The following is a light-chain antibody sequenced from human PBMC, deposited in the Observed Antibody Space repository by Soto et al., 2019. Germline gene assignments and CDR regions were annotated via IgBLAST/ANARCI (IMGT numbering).Light chain of an antibody. CDR3: QQRSKRPPT. CDR2: DAS. Sequence: EIVLTQSPPTLSLSPGEGATLSCRASQSVSSFLAWYQQKPGQAPRLLIFDASNRATGIPARFSGSGSGTDFSLTISSLEPEDFAVYYCQQRSKRPPTFGQGTKVDIK. J-gene: IGKJ1*01. CDR1: QSVSSF. V-gene: IGKV3-11*01.